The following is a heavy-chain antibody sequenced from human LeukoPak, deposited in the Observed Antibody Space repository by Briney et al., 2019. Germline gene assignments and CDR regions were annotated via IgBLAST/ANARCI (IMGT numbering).Heavy chain of an antibody. V-gene: IGHV4-30-2*01. CDR1: GGSISSGGYY. Sequence: SETLSLTCTVSGGSISSGGYYWSWIRQPPGKGLEWIGYIYHSGSTYYNPSLKSRVTISVDRSRNQFSLKLSSVTAADTAVYYCARDLYDSSGYYDEKGYWGQGTLVTVSS. D-gene: IGHD3-22*01. CDR2: IYHSGST. CDR3: ARDLYDSSGYYDEKGY. J-gene: IGHJ4*02.